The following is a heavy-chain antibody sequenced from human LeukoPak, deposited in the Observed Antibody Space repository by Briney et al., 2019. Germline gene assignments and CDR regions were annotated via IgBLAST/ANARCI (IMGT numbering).Heavy chain of an antibody. J-gene: IGHJ4*02. Sequence: PGGSLRLSCAASRFTFSNYWMSWVRQAPGKGLEWVSSISSSGANTDYADSVKGRFTISRDNSKNTLYLQMNNLRAEDTALYYCAKAVGYCSGGSCYSAIDYWGQGTLVTVSS. V-gene: IGHV3-23*01. CDR3: AKAVGYCSGGSCYSAIDY. CDR1: RFTFSNYW. CDR2: ISSSGANT. D-gene: IGHD2-15*01.